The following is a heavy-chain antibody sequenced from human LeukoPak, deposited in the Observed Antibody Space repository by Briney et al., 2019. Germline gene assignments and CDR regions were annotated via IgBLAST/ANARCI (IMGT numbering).Heavy chain of an antibody. V-gene: IGHV4-39*01. CDR1: GGSISSSSYY. Sequence: SETLSLTCTVSGGSISSSSYYWGWIRQPPGKGLEWIGSIYYSGSTYYNPSLKSRVTISVDTSKNQFSLKLSPVTAADTAVYYCARRKRSGSYSYWGQGTLVTVSS. CDR2: IYYSGST. CDR3: ARRKRSGSYSY. J-gene: IGHJ4*02. D-gene: IGHD1-26*01.